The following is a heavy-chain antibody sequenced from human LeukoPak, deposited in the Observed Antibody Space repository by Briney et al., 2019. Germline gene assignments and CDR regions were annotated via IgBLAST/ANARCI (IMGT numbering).Heavy chain of an antibody. CDR2: ISAYNGNT. CDR3: ARDGWSSYSSGWYDSA. CDR1: GYTFTSYG. D-gene: IGHD6-19*01. V-gene: IGHV1-18*01. J-gene: IGHJ4*02. Sequence: ASVKVSCKASGYTFTSYGISWVRQAPGQGVEGMGWISAYNGNTNYAQKLQGRVTITTDTSTSTAYIELRSLRSDDTAVYYCARDGWSSYSSGWYDSAWGQGTLVTVSS.